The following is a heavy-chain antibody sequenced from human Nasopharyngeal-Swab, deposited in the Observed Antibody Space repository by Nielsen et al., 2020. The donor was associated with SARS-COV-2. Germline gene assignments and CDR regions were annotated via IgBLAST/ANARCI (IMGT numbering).Heavy chain of an antibody. V-gene: IGHV3-23*01. D-gene: IGHD3-10*01. CDR2: ISGSGGST. J-gene: IGHJ4*02. CDR3: AKDREATYYYGSGSFDY. CDR1: GFTFSSYA. Sequence: GESLKISCAASGFTFSSYAMSWGRQAPGKGLEWVSAISGSGGSTYYADSVKGRFTISRDNSKNTLYLQMNSLRAEDMAVYYCAKDREATYYYGSGSFDYWGQGTLVTVSS.